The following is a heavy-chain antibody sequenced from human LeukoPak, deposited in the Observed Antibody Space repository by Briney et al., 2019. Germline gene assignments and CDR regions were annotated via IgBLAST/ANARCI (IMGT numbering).Heavy chain of an antibody. CDR1: GGTFSRNA. CDR2: IIPIFGTA. Sequence: ASVTVSCTASGGTFSRNAISWVRQAPGQGLEWMGGIIPIFGTANYAQKFQGRVTITADESTSTAYMELSSLRSEDTAVYYCARDLRNYYDSSGLNWFDPWGQGTLVTVSS. D-gene: IGHD3-22*01. J-gene: IGHJ5*02. V-gene: IGHV1-69*13. CDR3: ARDLRNYYDSSGLNWFDP.